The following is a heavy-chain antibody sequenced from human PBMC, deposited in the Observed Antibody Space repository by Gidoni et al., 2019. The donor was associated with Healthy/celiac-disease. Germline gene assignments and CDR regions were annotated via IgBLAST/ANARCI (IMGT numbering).Heavy chain of an antibody. D-gene: IGHD3-3*01. J-gene: IGHJ4*02. CDR3: ASYPYYDFWGGYYG. CDR2: ISSSSSYI. CDR1: GFTFSSYS. Sequence: EVQLVESGGGLVKPGGSLRRSCAASGFTFSSYSMNWVGQAPGKGLEWVSSISSSSSYIYYADSVKGRFTSSRDNAKNSLYLQMNSLRAEDTAVYYCASYPYYDFWGGYYGWGQGTLVTVSS. V-gene: IGHV3-21*01.